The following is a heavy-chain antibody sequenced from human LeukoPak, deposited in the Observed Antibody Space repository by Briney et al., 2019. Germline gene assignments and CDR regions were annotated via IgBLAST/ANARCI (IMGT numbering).Heavy chain of an antibody. V-gene: IGHV5-51*01. CDR2: IYPGDSDT. J-gene: IGHJ4*02. Sequence: GESLRISCKAFGYSFTSYWIGWVRQMPGKGLEWMGIIYPGDSDTRYSPSFQGQVTISADKSISTAYLQGSSLKASDTAIYYCARRDSETKDLDYWGQGTLVTVSS. CDR1: GYSFTSYW. D-gene: IGHD2-15*01. CDR3: ARRDSETKDLDY.